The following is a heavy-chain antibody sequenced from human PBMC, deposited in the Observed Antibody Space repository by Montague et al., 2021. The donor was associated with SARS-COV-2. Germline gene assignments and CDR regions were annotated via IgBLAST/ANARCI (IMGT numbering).Heavy chain of an antibody. CDR3: ARATTFLPSAGFYFDY. CDR2: ISSRGNRV. D-gene: IGHD6-13*01. V-gene: IGHV3-48*03. J-gene: IGHJ4*02. Sequence: SLRLSCAASGFNFNDFAMNWVRQAPGKGPEWVSYISSRGNRVDYVDSVKGRFTISRDNAKNSLYLQMNNLRAEDTAIYYCARATTFLPSAGFYFDYWGQGTLVTVSS. CDR1: GFNFNDFA.